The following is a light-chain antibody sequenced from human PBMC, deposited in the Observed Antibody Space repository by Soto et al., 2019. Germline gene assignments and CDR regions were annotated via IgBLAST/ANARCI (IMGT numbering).Light chain of an antibody. CDR2: AAS. J-gene: IGKJ1*01. Sequence: DIQMTQSPSSLSASVGDRVTITCRASQSISSYLNWYQQKPGKAPKLLIYAASSLQSGVPSRFSVSGSGTDFTLTISSLQPEAFATYYCQQSYSTPRTFGQGTKVEIK. CDR3: QQSYSTPRT. V-gene: IGKV1-39*01. CDR1: QSISSY.